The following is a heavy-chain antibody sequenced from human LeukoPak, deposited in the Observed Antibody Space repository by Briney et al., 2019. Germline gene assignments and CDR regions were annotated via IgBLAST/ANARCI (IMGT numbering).Heavy chain of an antibody. Sequence: GGSLRLSCAASGFTFSSYWMSWVRQAPGKGLEWVANIKQDGSEKYYVDSVKGRFTISRDNAKNSLYLQMNSLRAEDTAVYYCARDLIAAAGLRYGMDVWGQGTMVTVSS. J-gene: IGHJ6*02. CDR3: ARDLIAAAGLRYGMDV. V-gene: IGHV3-7*01. D-gene: IGHD6-13*01. CDR2: IKQDGSEK. CDR1: GFTFSSYW.